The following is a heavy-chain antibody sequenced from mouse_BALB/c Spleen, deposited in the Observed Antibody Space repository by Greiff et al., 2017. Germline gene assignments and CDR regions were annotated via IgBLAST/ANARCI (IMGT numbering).Heavy chain of an antibody. V-gene: IGHV2-2*02. CDR2: IWSGGST. D-gene: IGHD2-3*01. J-gene: IGHJ4*01. CDR3: ARIDGYSSYAMDY. Sequence: VKLMESGPGLVQPSQSLSITCTVSGFSLTSYGVHWVRQSPGKGLEWLGVIWSGGSTDYNAAFISRLSISKDNSKSQVFFKMNSLQANDTAIYYCARIDGYSSYAMDYWGQGTSVTVSS. CDR1: GFSLTSYG.